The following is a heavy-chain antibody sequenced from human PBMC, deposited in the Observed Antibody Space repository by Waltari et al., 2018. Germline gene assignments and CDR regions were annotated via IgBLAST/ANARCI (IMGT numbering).Heavy chain of an antibody. V-gene: IGHV1-2*06. Sequence: QVQLVQSGAEVKKPGASVKVSCKASGYTFTGYYMQWVRQAPGQGLEWMGRINPNSGGTNYAQKFQGRVTMTRDTSISTAYMELSRLRSDDTAVYYCARDAAYSGSYGASDYWGQGTLVTVSS. CDR2: INPNSGGT. D-gene: IGHD1-26*01. J-gene: IGHJ4*02. CDR3: ARDAAYSGSYGASDY. CDR1: GYTFTGYY.